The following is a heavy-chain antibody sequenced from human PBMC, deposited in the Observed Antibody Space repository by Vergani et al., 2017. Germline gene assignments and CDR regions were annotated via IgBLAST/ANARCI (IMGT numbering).Heavy chain of an antibody. CDR2: ISSSGSTI. J-gene: IGHJ3*02. Sequence: QVQLVESGGGLVKPGGSLRLSCAASGFTFSDYYMSWIRQAPGKGLEWVSYISSSGSTIYYADSVKGRFTISRDNAKNSLYLQMNSLRAEDTAVYYCARPMRLGYCSSTSCYTGAFDIWGQGTMVTVSS. D-gene: IGHD2-2*02. V-gene: IGHV3-11*01. CDR1: GFTFSDYY. CDR3: ARPMRLGYCSSTSCYTGAFDI.